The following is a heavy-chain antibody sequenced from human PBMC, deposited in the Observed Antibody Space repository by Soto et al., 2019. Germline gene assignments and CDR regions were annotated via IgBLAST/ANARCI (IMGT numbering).Heavy chain of an antibody. D-gene: IGHD3-3*01. J-gene: IGHJ4*02. CDR3: GRGGGLRFLEWLSQFDY. Sequence: SETLSLTCTVSGGSISSYYWSWIRQPPGKGLEWIGYIYYSGSTNYNPSLKSRVTISVDTSKNQFSLKLSSVTAADTAVYYCGRGGGLRFLEWLSQFDYWGQGTLVTVSS. V-gene: IGHV4-59*08. CDR2: IYYSGST. CDR1: GGSISSYY.